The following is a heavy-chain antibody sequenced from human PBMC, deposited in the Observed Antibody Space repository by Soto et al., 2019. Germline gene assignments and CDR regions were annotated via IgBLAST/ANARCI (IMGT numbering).Heavy chain of an antibody. J-gene: IGHJ4*02. Sequence: ASVKVSCKASGYTFTSYGISWVRQAPGQGLEWMGWISAYNGNTNYAQKLQGIVTMTTDTSTSTAYMELRSLRSDDTAVYYCARSIAAAGTGDYWGQGTLVTVSS. D-gene: IGHD6-13*01. CDR3: ARSIAAAGTGDY. CDR2: ISAYNGNT. CDR1: GYTFTSYG. V-gene: IGHV1-18*01.